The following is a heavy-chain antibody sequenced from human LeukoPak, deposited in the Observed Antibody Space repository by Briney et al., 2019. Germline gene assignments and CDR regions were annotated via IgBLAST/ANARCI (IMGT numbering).Heavy chain of an antibody. CDR1: GGSISGYF. CDR3: ARLKNSGTYPLDY. V-gene: IGHV4-59*08. J-gene: IGHJ4*02. CDR2: IHYSGDT. Sequence: SETLSLTCTVSGGSISGYFWTWIRQPPGKGLEWIAYIHYSGDTNYNPSLKGRVTISVDTSKNQFSLRLSSVTAADTAVYYCARLKNSGTYPLDYWGQGTLVTVSS. D-gene: IGHD3-10*01.